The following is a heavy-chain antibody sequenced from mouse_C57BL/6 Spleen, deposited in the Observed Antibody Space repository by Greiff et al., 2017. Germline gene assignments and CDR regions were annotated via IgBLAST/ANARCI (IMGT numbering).Heavy chain of an antibody. CDR1: GYTFTDYY. CDR2: IYPGSGNT. Sequence: VKLQQSGAELVRPGASVKLSCKASGYTFTDYYINWVKQRPGQGLEWIARIYPGSGNTYYNEKFKGKDTLTAEKSSSTAYMQLSSLTSEDSAVYFCARGDYSNYDSDVWGTGTTVTVSS. D-gene: IGHD2-5*01. CDR3: ARGDYSNYDSDV. V-gene: IGHV1-76*01. J-gene: IGHJ1*03.